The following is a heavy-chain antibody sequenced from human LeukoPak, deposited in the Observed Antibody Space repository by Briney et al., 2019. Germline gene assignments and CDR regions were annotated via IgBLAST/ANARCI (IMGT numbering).Heavy chain of an antibody. D-gene: IGHD3-10*01. CDR1: GGSFSGYY. Sequence: SETLSLTCAVYGGSFSGYYWSWIRQPPGKGLEWIGEINHSGSTNYNPSLKSRVTISVDTFKNQFSLKLSSGTAADTAVYYCATRRGLLWFGEITFDPWGQGTLVTVSS. J-gene: IGHJ5*02. CDR3: ATRRGLLWFGEITFDP. V-gene: IGHV4-34*01. CDR2: INHSGST.